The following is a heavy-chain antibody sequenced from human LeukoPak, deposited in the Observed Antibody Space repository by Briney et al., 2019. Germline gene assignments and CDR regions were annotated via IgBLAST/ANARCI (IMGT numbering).Heavy chain of an antibody. Sequence: ASVKVSCKTSGYSFTDYVIAWVRQAPGQGLEWLGWIGTYDGHTSYAQKVQGRVTMTTDTSATTAYLELRSLTSDDTALYYCARLMDNNYDGSAFDYWGQGTLVTVSS. CDR3: ARLMDNNYDGSAFDY. D-gene: IGHD3-22*01. CDR2: IGTYDGHT. V-gene: IGHV1-18*01. CDR1: GYSFTDYV. J-gene: IGHJ4*02.